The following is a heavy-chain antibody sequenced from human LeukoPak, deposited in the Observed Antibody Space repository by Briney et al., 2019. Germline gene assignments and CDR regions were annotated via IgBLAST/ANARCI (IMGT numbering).Heavy chain of an antibody. D-gene: IGHD3-9*01. Sequence: SETLSLTCAVYDGSFSGYYWSWIRQPPGKGLEWIGEINHSGSTNYNPSLKSRVTISLDTSKSQFSLKVRYVTAADTAVYYCARQLDILTGYYGPGSYYFDYWGQGTLVTVSS. CDR1: DGSFSGYY. CDR2: INHSGST. CDR3: ARQLDILTGYYGPGSYYFDY. V-gene: IGHV4-34*01. J-gene: IGHJ4*02.